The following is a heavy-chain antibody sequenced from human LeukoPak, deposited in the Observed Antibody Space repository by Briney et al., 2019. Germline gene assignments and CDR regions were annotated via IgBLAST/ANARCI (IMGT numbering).Heavy chain of an antibody. CDR1: GYTFTSYY. J-gene: IGHJ4*02. CDR2: INPSGGST. V-gene: IGHV1-46*01. CDR3: ARDTEDFDY. Sequence: ASVKVPCKASGYTFTSYYIHWVRQAPGQGLEWMGIINPSGGSTTYAQKFQGRVTMTRDTSTSTVYMELSSLRSEDTAVYYCARDTEDFDYWGQGTLVTVSS.